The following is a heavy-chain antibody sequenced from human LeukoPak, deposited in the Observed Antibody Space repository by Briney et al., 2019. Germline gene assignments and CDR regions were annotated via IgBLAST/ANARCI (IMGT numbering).Heavy chain of an antibody. J-gene: IGHJ6*03. D-gene: IGHD6-6*01. V-gene: IGHV1-2*02. Sequence: ASVKVSCKASGYTFTGYYMHWVRQAPGQGLEWMGWINPNSGGTNYAQKFQGRVTMTRDTSITTAYMELGRLRSDDTAVYYCARHVSPEAAIAARPYYYYMDVWGKGTTVTVSS. CDR1: GYTFTGYY. CDR3: ARHVSPEAAIAARPYYYYMDV. CDR2: INPNSGGT.